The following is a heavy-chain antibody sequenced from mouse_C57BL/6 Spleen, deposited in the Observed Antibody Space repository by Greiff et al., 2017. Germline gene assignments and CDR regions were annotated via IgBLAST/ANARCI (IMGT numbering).Heavy chain of an antibody. D-gene: IGHD2-1*01. J-gene: IGHJ4*01. CDR1: GYTFTDYN. Sequence: EVQLQQSGPELVKPGASVKIPCKASGYTFTDYNMDWVKQSHGKSLEWIGDINPNNGGTIYNQKFKGKATLTVDKSSSTAYMELRSLTSEDTAVYYCARRRLWYPYYAMDYWGQGTSVTVSS. CDR3: ARRRLWYPYYAMDY. V-gene: IGHV1-18*01. CDR2: INPNNGGT.